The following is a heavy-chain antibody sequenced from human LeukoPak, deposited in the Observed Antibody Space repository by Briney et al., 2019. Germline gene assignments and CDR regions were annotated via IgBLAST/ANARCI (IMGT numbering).Heavy chain of an antibody. Sequence: SETLSLTCAVYGGSFSGYYWSWIRQPPGKGLEWIGEINHSGSTNYNPSLKSRVTISVDTSMNQFSLKLSSVTAADTAVYYRARGPTAVAGWKYFDLWGRGTLVTVSS. CDR1: GGSFSGYY. D-gene: IGHD6-19*01. V-gene: IGHV4-34*01. CDR2: INHSGST. J-gene: IGHJ2*01. CDR3: ARGPTAVAGWKYFDL.